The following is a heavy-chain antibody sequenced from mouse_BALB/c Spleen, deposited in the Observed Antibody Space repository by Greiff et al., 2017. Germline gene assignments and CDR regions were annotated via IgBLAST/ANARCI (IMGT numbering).Heavy chain of an antibody. CDR1: GFTFSDYY. J-gene: IGHJ2*01. V-gene: IGHV5-4*02. CDR2: ISDGGSYT. D-gene: IGHD3-3*01. CDR3: ARGLLYFDY. Sequence: EVQRVESGGGLVKPGGSLKLSCAASGFTFSDYYMYWVRQTPEKRLEWVATISDGGSYTYYPDSVKGRFTISRDNAKNNLYLQMSSLKSEDTAMYYCARGLLYFDYWGQGTTLTVSS.